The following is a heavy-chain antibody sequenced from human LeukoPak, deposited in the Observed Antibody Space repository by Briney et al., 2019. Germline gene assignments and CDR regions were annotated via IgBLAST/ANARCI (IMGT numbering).Heavy chain of an antibody. CDR2: IYYSGST. V-gene: IGHV4-59*01. J-gene: IGHJ3*02. CDR3: ARDGNDILTGEAFDI. D-gene: IGHD3-9*01. CDR1: GGSISSYY. Sequence: SETLSLTCTVSGGSISSYYWSWIRQPAGKGLEWIGYIYYSGSTNYNPSLKSRVTISVDTSKNQFSLKLSSVTAADTAVYYCARDGNDILTGEAFDIWGQGTMVTVSS.